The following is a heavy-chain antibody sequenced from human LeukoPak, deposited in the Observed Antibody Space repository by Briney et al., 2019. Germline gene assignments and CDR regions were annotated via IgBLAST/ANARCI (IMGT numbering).Heavy chain of an antibody. Sequence: SETLSLTCTVSGGSISSSSYYWGWIRQPPGKGLEWIGSIYYSGSTYYNPSLKSRVTISVDTSKNQFSLKLSSVTAADTAVYYCARHVPGSWVLEVIRYFDYWGQGTLVTVSS. CDR2: IYYSGST. D-gene: IGHD3-3*01. CDR3: ARHVPGSWVLEVIRYFDY. V-gene: IGHV4-39*01. CDR1: GGSISSSSYY. J-gene: IGHJ4*02.